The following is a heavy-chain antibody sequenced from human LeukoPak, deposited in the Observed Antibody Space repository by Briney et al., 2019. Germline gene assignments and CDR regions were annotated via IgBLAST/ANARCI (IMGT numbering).Heavy chain of an antibody. V-gene: IGHV4-34*01. J-gene: IGHJ5*02. CDR3: ARSWVGASEGDR. CDR1: GGSFSGYY. Sequence: PSETQSLTCAVYGGSFSGYYWSWIRQPPGKGLEWIGEINHSGSTNYNPSLKSRVTISVDTSKNQFSLKLSSVTAADTAVYYCARSWVGASEGDRWGQGTLVTVSS. CDR2: INHSGST. D-gene: IGHD1-26*01.